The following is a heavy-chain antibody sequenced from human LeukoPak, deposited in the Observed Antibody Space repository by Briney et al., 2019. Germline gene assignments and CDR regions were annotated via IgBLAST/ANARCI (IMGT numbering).Heavy chain of an antibody. Sequence: PGGSLRLSCAASGFTFSSYWMSWVRQAPGKGLEWVANIKQGGSEKYYVDSVKGRFTISRDNAKNSLYLQMNSLRAEDTAVYYCARLILYDFWSGYLPDAFDIWGQGTMVTVSS. J-gene: IGHJ3*02. V-gene: IGHV3-7*01. D-gene: IGHD3-3*01. CDR3: ARLILYDFWSGYLPDAFDI. CDR1: GFTFSSYW. CDR2: IKQGGSEK.